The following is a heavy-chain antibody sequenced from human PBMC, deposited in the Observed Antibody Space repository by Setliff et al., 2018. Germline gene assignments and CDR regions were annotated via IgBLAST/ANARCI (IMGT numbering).Heavy chain of an antibody. J-gene: IGHJ4*02. D-gene: IGHD5-18*01. CDR2: ISVYNGDT. CDR3: ARAPSVELVTIRTNSWFTY. CDR1: GYTFRNYA. Sequence: ASVKVSCKASGYTFRNYAFAWVRQAPGQGLEWVGWISVYNGDTNYAQKFQGRVTLTTDTSTSTAYTELRSLTADDSYFSYCARAPSVELVTIRTNSWFTYWGQGTLVTVSS. V-gene: IGHV1-18*01.